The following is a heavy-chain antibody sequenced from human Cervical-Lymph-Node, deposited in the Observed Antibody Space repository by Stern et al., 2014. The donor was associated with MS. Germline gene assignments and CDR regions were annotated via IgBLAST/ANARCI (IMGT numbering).Heavy chain of an antibody. CDR1: GGSISSSSYY. CDR3: ARSYYDFWSGYYGLYYFDY. D-gene: IGHD3-3*01. Sequence: QLQLQESGPGLVKPSETLSLTCTVSGGSISSSSYYWGWIRQPPGKGLEWIGSIYYSGSTYYNPSLKSRVTISVDTSKNQFSLKLSSVTAADTAVYYCARSYYDFWSGYYGLYYFDYWGQGTLVTVSS. J-gene: IGHJ4*02. V-gene: IGHV4-39*01. CDR2: IYYSGST.